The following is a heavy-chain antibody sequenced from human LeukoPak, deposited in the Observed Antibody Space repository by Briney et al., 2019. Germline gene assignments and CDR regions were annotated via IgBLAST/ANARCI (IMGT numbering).Heavy chain of an antibody. CDR2: ISGSGGST. Sequence: GGSLRLSCAASGFTFSSYAMSWVRQAPGKGLEWVSAISGSGGSTYYADSVKGRFTISRDNSKNTLYLQMNSLRAEDTAVYYCAKDSPGYHDFWSGYYTGDWFDPWGQGTLVTVSS. CDR3: AKDSPGYHDFWSGYYTGDWFDP. D-gene: IGHD3-3*01. CDR1: GFTFSSYA. V-gene: IGHV3-23*01. J-gene: IGHJ5*02.